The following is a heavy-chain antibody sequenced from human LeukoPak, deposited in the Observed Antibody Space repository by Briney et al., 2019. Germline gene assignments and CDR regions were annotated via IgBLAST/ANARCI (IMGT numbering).Heavy chain of an antibody. J-gene: IGHJ4*02. CDR3: AKDGTVLWFGESPL. Sequence: GGSLRLSCAASKFTFSSYAMSWVRQAPGKGLERVSGISVGGGTTYYADSVKGRFTISRDNSKNTLYLQMNSLRAEDTAVYYCAKDGTVLWFGESPLWGQGTLVTVSS. D-gene: IGHD3-10*01. V-gene: IGHV3-23*01. CDR1: KFTFSSYA. CDR2: ISVGGGTT.